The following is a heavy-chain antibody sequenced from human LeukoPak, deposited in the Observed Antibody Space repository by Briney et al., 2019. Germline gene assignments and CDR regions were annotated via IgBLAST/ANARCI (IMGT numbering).Heavy chain of an antibody. CDR3: ATVYLLWFGEFPNYFDY. CDR1: GYTLTELS. D-gene: IGHD3-10*01. J-gene: IGHJ4*02. CDR2: FDPEDGET. V-gene: IGHV1-24*01. Sequence: ASVKVSCKVSGYTLTELSMHWVRQAPGKGGEGRGGFDPEDGETIYAQKFQGRVTMTEDTSTDTAYMELSSLRSEDTAVYYCATVYLLWFGEFPNYFDYWGQGTLVTVSS.